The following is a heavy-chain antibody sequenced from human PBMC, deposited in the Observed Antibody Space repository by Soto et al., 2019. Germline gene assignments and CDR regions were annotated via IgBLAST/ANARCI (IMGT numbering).Heavy chain of an antibody. J-gene: IGHJ3*02. D-gene: IGHD3-3*01. CDR3: ARDQERYIRVWSGYDAFDI. V-gene: IGHV1-18*01. CDR1: GYTFTSYG. Sequence: ASVKVSCKASGYTFTSYGISWVRQAPGQGLEWMGWISAYNGNTNYAQKLQGRVTMTTDTSTSTAYMELRSLRSDDTAVCYCARDQERYIRVWSGYDAFDIWGQGTMVTVSS. CDR2: ISAYNGNT.